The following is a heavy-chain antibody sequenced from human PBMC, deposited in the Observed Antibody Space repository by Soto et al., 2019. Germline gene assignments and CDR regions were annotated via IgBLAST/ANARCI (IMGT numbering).Heavy chain of an antibody. V-gene: IGHV4-34*01. CDR2: INHSGST. D-gene: IGHD3-3*01. Sequence: SETLSLTCAVYGGSCSGDYWSWIRQPPGKGLEWIGEINHSGSTNYNPSLKSRVTISVDTSKNQFSLKLSSVTAADTAVYYCARRSRTYYDFWSGYYTGNTHSDYWGQGTLLTLSS. CDR1: GGSCSGDY. J-gene: IGHJ4*02. CDR3: ARRSRTYYDFWSGYYTGNTHSDY.